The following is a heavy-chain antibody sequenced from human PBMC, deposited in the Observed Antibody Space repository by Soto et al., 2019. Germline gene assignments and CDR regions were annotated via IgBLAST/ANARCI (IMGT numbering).Heavy chain of an antibody. CDR2: ISSSGSTT. D-gene: IGHD2-8*01. CDR1: GFTFSSYE. Sequence: GGSLRLSCAASGFTFSSYEMNGVRQAPGKGLECGSYISSSGSTTYYADSVKGRFTISRDNAKNSLYLQMNSLRAEDTAVYYCARDPRDIVLMVYARPPYYFDYCGQGTLVTVSS. J-gene: IGHJ4*02. CDR3: ARDPRDIVLMVYARPPYYFDY. V-gene: IGHV3-48*03.